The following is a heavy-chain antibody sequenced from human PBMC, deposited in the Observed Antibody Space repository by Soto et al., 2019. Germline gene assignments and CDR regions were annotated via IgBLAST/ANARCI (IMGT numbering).Heavy chain of an antibody. J-gene: IGHJ4*02. D-gene: IGHD3-22*01. V-gene: IGHV3-74*01. CDR3: AIRASYYDSSGYFDY. Sequence: PKKGLVWVSYINSNGSSTCYTDSVKGRFTISRDNAKNTLYLQMNSLRAEDTAVYYCAIRASYYDSSGYFDYWGQGTLVTVSS. CDR2: INSNGSST.